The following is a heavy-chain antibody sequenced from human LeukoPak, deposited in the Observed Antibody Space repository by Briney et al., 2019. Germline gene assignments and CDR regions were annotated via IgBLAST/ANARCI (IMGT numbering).Heavy chain of an antibody. Sequence: GGSLRLSCAASGFTFSSYSMNWVRQAPGKGLEWVSYISSSGSTIYYADSVKGRFTISRDNAKNSLYLQMNSLRAEDTAVYYCARGEDGDYVGYWGQGTLVTVSS. CDR2: ISSSGSTI. V-gene: IGHV3-48*04. CDR1: GFTFSSYS. J-gene: IGHJ4*02. CDR3: ARGEDGDYVGY. D-gene: IGHD4-17*01.